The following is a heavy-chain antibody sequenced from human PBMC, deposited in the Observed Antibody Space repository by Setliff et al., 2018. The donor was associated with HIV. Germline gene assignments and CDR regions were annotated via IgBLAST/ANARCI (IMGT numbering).Heavy chain of an antibody. CDR2: IRSRPFGGTT. D-gene: IGHD3-3*01. J-gene: IGHJ2*01. CDR1: GFTFGEYG. Sequence: GSLRLSCLGSGFTFGEYGMRWFRQAPGKGLEWVGFIRSRPFGGTTEYAASVKGRFTISRDDSKSIAYLQRNSLKTEDTAVYYCTREGTYYDFWSGSSAAKWYFNLWGRGTLVTVSS. CDR3: TREGTYYDFWSGSSAAKWYFNL. V-gene: IGHV3-49*03.